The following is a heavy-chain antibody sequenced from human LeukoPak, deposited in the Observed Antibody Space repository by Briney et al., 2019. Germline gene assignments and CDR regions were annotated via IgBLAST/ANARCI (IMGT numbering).Heavy chain of an antibody. CDR3: AKGYSYGYDY. CDR2: ISGSGGST. Sequence: GGSLRLSCAASGFTFSSYVMSWVRQAPVKGLEWVSAISGSGGSTYYADSVKGRFTISRDNSKNTLYPQMNSLRADDTAVYYCAKGYSYGYDYWGQGTLVTVSS. CDR1: GFTFSSYV. D-gene: IGHD5-18*01. V-gene: IGHV3-23*01. J-gene: IGHJ4*02.